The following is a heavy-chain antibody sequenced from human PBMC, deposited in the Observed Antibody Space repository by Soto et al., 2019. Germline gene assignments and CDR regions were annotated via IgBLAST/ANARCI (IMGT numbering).Heavy chain of an antibody. CDR3: ARAGRIVVVPAATDG. CDR1: GFTFSSYS. D-gene: IGHD2-2*01. V-gene: IGHV3-21*01. CDR2: ISSSSSYI. Sequence: GSLRLSCAASGFTFSSYSMNWVRQAPGKGLEWVSSISSSSSYIYYADSVKGRFTISRDNAKNSLYLQMNSLRAEDTAVYYCARAGRIVVVPAATDGWGKGTTVTVSS. J-gene: IGHJ6*04.